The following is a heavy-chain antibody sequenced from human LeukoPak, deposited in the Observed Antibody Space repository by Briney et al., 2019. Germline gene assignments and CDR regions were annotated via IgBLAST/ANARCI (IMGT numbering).Heavy chain of an antibody. J-gene: IGHJ4*02. CDR1: GFTFSSFW. Sequence: GGSLRLSCAASGFTFSSFWMSWVRQTPGKGLEWVANIKQDGSEKYYVDSVKGRVTISRDNAKNSLYLQMNSLRAEDTAVYYCAKVERIVVVPAAIDYWGQGTLVTVSS. CDR3: AKVERIVVVPAAIDY. V-gene: IGHV3-7*01. D-gene: IGHD2-2*01. CDR2: IKQDGSEK.